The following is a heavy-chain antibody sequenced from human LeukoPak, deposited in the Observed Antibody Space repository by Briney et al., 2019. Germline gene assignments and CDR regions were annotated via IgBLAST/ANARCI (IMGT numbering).Heavy chain of an antibody. Sequence: SETLSLTCTVSGGSISSSSYYWGWIRQPPGKGLEWIGSIYYSGSTYYNPSLKSRVTISVDTSKNQFSLKLSSVTAADTAVYYCARQGAVAGQKYYYYGMDVWGQGTTVTVSS. CDR3: ARQGAVAGQKYYYYGMDV. CDR1: GGSISSSSYY. J-gene: IGHJ6*02. V-gene: IGHV4-39*01. D-gene: IGHD6-19*01. CDR2: IYYSGST.